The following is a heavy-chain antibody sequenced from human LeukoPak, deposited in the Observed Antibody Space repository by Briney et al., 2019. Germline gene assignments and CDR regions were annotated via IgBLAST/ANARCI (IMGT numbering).Heavy chain of an antibody. Sequence: GASVKVSCKASGYTFTSYGISWVRQAPGQGLEWMGWISAYNGNTNYAQKLQGRVTTTTDTSTSTAYMELRSLRSDDTAVYYCARDRADYGSGSYYNQNWFDPWGQGTLVTVSS. V-gene: IGHV1-18*01. CDR1: GYTFTSYG. J-gene: IGHJ5*02. D-gene: IGHD3-10*01. CDR2: ISAYNGNT. CDR3: ARDRADYGSGSYYNQNWFDP.